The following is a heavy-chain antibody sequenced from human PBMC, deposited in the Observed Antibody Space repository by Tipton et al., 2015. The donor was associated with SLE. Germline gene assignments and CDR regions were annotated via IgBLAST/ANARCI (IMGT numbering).Heavy chain of an antibody. J-gene: IGHJ4*02. CDR1: GFTFSSYW. D-gene: IGHD2-8*01. CDR3: ARGRGYCTNGLCKGSLDY. V-gene: IGHV3-7*01. CDR2: IKQAGSET. Sequence: SLRLSCAASGFTFSSYWMSWVRQAPGKGLEWVANIKQAGSETYYVDSVKGRFTISRDNAKNSLYLQMNSLRAEDTAVYYCARGRGYCTNGLCKGSLDYWGQGTLVTVSS.